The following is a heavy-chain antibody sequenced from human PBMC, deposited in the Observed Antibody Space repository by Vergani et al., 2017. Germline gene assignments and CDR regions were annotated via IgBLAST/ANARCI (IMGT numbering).Heavy chain of an antibody. CDR3: ARDPNGDGGFFDY. Sequence: QLQLQESGPGLVKPSETLSLTCTVSGGSISSSSYYWGWIRQPPGKGLEWIGSIYYSGSTYYNPSLKSRVTISVDTSKNQFSLKLSSVTAADTAVYYCARDPNGDGGFFDYWGQGTLVTVSS. J-gene: IGHJ4*02. CDR2: IYYSGST. CDR1: GGSISSSSYY. V-gene: IGHV4-39*02. D-gene: IGHD4-17*01.